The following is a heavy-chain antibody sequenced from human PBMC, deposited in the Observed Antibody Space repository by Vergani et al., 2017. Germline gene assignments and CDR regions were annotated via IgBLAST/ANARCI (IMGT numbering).Heavy chain of an antibody. CDR1: GGTFSSYG. CDR3: ARDLSIVVVPAAIRGSVDV. D-gene: IGHD2-2*02. J-gene: IGHJ6*04. CDR2: ISAYNGNT. Sequence: QVQLVQSGAEVKKPGSSVKVSCKASGGTFSSYGISWVRQAPGQGLEWMGWISAYNGNTNYAQKLQGRVTMTTDTSTSTAYMELRSLRSDDTAVYYCARDLSIVVVPAAIRGSVDVWGKGTTVTVSS. V-gene: IGHV1-18*01.